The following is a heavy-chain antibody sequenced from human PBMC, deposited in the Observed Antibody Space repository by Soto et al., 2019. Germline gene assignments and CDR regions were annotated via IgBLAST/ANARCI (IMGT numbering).Heavy chain of an antibody. J-gene: IGHJ5*02. CDR1: VGSISSSSYY. CDR2: IYYSGST. Sequence: PSETLSLTCTVSVGSISSSSYYWGWIRQPPGKGLEWIGSIYYSGSTYYNPSLKSRVTVSVDTSKNQFSLKLSSVTAADTAVYYCARHISDFWLDPWGQGTLVTVSP. D-gene: IGHD2-21*01. CDR3: ARHISDFWLDP. V-gene: IGHV4-39*01.